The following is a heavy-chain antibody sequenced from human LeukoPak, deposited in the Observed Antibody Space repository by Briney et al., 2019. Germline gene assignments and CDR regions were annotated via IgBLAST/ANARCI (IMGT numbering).Heavy chain of an antibody. Sequence: GGSLRLSCAASGFTFSDYYMSWIRQAPGKGLEWVSYISSSGSTIYYADSVKGRFTISRDNAKNSLYLQMNSLRAEDTAVYYCARDSDHHYDDRRGYYTDYWGQGTLVTVSS. CDR2: ISSSGSTI. CDR3: ARDSDHHYDDRRGYYTDY. CDR1: GFTFSDYY. D-gene: IGHD3-22*01. J-gene: IGHJ4*02. V-gene: IGHV3-11*04.